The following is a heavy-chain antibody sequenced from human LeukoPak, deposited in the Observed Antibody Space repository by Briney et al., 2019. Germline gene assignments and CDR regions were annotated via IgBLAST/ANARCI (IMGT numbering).Heavy chain of an antibody. Sequence: PSETLSLTCTVSGGSISSYYWSWIRQPAGKGLEWIGRIYSSGSTKYNPSLVGRVTMTVDTSKNQFSLKLSSVTAADTAVYYCASTQAGIGDFDYWGQGTLVTVSS. CDR3: ASTQAGIGDFDY. V-gene: IGHV4-4*07. J-gene: IGHJ4*02. CDR2: IYSSGST. CDR1: GGSISSYY. D-gene: IGHD2-21*01.